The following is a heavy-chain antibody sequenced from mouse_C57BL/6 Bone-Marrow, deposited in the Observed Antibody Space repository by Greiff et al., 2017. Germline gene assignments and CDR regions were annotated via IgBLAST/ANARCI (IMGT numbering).Heavy chain of an antibody. D-gene: IGHD1-1*01. CDR3: ARAGGYYGRIYAMDY. J-gene: IGHJ4*01. V-gene: IGHV1-69*01. Sequence: VQLQQSGAELVMPGASVKLSCKASGYTFTSYWMHWVKQRPGQGLEWIGEIDPSDSYTNYNQKFKGKSTLTVDKSSSTAYMQLSSLTSEDSAVYYYARAGGYYGRIYAMDYWGQGTSVTVSS. CDR2: IDPSDSYT. CDR1: GYTFTSYW.